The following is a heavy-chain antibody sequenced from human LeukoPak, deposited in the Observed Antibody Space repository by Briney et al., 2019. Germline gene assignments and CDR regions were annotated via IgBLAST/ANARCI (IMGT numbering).Heavy chain of an antibody. D-gene: IGHD3-10*01. CDR3: ARDQRSGSARTHPKSKYYFDY. CDR2: INPNSGGT. CDR1: GYAFTGYY. V-gene: IGHV1-2*02. Sequence: GASVKVSCKASGYAFTGYYMHWVRQAPGQGLEWMGWINPNSGGTNYAQKFQGRVTMTRDTSISTAYMELSRLRSDDTAVYYCARDQRSGSARTHPKSKYYFDYWGQGTLVTVSS. J-gene: IGHJ4*02.